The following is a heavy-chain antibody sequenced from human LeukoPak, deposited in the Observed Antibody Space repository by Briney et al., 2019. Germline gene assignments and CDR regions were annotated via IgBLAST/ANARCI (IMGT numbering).Heavy chain of an antibody. CDR1: GYTFTSYY. CDR3: ARDGAMVVSLYYFDY. J-gene: IGHJ4*02. Sequence: GASVKVSCKASGYTFTSYYMHWVRQAPGQGLEWMGIINPSGGSTSYAQKFQGRVTMTRDTSTSTVYMELSSLRSEDTAVYYCARDGAMVVSLYYFDYWGQGTLVTVSS. V-gene: IGHV1-46*01. D-gene: IGHD2-8*02. CDR2: INPSGGST.